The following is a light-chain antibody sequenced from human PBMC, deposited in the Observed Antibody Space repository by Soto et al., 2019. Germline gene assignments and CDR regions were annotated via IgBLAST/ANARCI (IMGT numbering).Light chain of an antibody. CDR3: QQRSDWPPIT. V-gene: IGKV3-11*01. CDR1: QSVGSY. J-gene: IGKJ5*01. Sequence: EIVLTQSPATLSLSPGDRATLSCRASQSVGSYLGWYQQKPGQAPRLLIYDASNRANGIPARFSGRGSGTDFTLTISRLEPEDFAVYYCQQRSDWPPITFGQGTRLEMK. CDR2: DAS.